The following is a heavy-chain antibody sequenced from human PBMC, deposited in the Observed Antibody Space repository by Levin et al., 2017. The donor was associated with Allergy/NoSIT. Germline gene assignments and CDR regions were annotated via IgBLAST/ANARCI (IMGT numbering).Heavy chain of an antibody. Sequence: GESLKISCKASGYTFTSYYMHWVRQAPGQGLEWMGIINPSGGSTSYAQKFQGRVTMTRDTSTSTVYMELSSLRSEDTAVYYCARRGYSYGLHPPDYYYYYMDVWGKGTTVTVSS. CDR3: ARRGYSYGLHPPDYYYYYMDV. J-gene: IGHJ6*03. V-gene: IGHV1-46*01. CDR1: GYTFTSYY. CDR2: INPSGGST. D-gene: IGHD5-18*01.